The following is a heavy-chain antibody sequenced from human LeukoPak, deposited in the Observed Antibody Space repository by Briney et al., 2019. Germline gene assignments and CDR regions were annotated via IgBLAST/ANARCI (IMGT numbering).Heavy chain of an antibody. CDR1: GFTFSSYG. V-gene: IGHV3-33*06. CDR2: IWYDGSNK. CDR3: AKDRGYCSGGSCYFGYYFDY. Sequence: PGRSLRLSCAASGFTFSSYGMHWVRQAPGKGLEWGAVIWYDGSNKYYADSVKGRFTISRDNSKSTLYLQMNSLRAEDTAVYYCAKDRGYCSGGSCYFGYYFDYWGQGTLVTVSS. D-gene: IGHD2-15*01. J-gene: IGHJ4*02.